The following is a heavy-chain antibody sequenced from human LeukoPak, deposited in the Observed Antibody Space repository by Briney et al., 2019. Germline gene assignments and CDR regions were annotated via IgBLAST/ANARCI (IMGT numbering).Heavy chain of an antibody. J-gene: IGHJ4*02. Sequence: PSETLSLTCTVSGGSISSYYWSWVRQHPGKGLEWIGYIYYSGSTNYNPSLKSRVTISVDTSKNQFSLKLSSVTAADTAVYYCARGNGDYYFDYWGQGTLVTVSS. CDR1: GGSISSYY. V-gene: IGHV4-59*01. CDR3: ARGNGDYYFDY. D-gene: IGHD4-17*01. CDR2: IYYSGST.